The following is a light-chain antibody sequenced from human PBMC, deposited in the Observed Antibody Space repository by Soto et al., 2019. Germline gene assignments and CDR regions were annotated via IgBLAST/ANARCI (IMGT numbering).Light chain of an antibody. Sequence: DIQMTQSPSSLSASVGDRVTITCRASQSISSYLNWYLQKPGKAPKLLIYAGSSLQSGVPSRFSGSGSGTDFTLTITTLQPEDYATYYCQQSYRTPGTFGQGTKVEIK. CDR2: AGS. J-gene: IGKJ1*01. V-gene: IGKV1-39*01. CDR3: QQSYRTPGT. CDR1: QSISSY.